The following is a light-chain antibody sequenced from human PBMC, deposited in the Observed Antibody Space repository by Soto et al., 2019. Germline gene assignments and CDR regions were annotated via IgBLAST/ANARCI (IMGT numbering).Light chain of an antibody. CDR3: AAWDDILNGQV. J-gene: IGLJ1*01. CDR2: GNS. CDR1: SSNIGAGYD. Sequence: QAVLTQPPSVSGAPGQRVTISCTGSSSNIGAGYDVHWYQQLPGTAPKLLIYGNSNRPSGVPDRFSGSKSGTSASLAITGLRSEDEADYYCAAWDDILNGQVFGPGTKLTVL. V-gene: IGLV1-40*01.